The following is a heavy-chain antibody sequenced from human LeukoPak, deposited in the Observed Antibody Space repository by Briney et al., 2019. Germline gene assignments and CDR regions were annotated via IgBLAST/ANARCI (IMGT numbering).Heavy chain of an antibody. D-gene: IGHD3-3*01. CDR2: INPNSGGT. CDR3: ARADFWSGYYMAMFGEEDWFDP. J-gene: IGHJ5*02. Sequence: ASVKVSCKASGYTFTGYYMHWVRQAPGQGLEWMGWINPNSGGTNYAQKFQGRVTMTRDTSISTAYMELSRLRSDDTAVYYCARADFWSGYYMAMFGEEDWFDPWGQGTLVTVSS. CDR1: GYTFTGYY. V-gene: IGHV1-2*02.